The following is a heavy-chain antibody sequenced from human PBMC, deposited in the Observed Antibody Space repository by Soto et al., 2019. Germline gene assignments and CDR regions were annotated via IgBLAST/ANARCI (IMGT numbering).Heavy chain of an antibody. D-gene: IGHD3-3*01. J-gene: IGHJ4*02. V-gene: IGHV2-5*02. CDR1: GFSLTTSGVG. Sequence: QSTLNESGPTVVRPTETLTLTCRFSGFSLTTSGVGVGWIRQSPGKAPEWLALIYWDDDKRYSASLKIRLTITKDTSKNQVVLTVSDLDPTDTATYYCAHRVLRTVFGLVTTTAIYFDFWGQGTPVAVSS. CDR3: AHRVLRTVFGLVTTTAIYFDF. CDR2: IYWDDDK.